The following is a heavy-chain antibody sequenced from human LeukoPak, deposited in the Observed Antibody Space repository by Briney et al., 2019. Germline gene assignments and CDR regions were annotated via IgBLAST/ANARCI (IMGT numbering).Heavy chain of an antibody. J-gene: IGHJ5*02. Sequence: ASVKVSCKASGYTFTGYYIYWVRQAPGQGLEWMGRINPNSGDTNYAQKFQGRVTMTRDTSISTAYMELSRLRSDDTAVYYCAREWEGYDFWSGYYKDGWFDPWGQGTLVTVSS. CDR1: GYTFTGYY. D-gene: IGHD3-3*01. CDR2: INPNSGDT. CDR3: AREWEGYDFWSGYYKDGWFDP. V-gene: IGHV1-2*06.